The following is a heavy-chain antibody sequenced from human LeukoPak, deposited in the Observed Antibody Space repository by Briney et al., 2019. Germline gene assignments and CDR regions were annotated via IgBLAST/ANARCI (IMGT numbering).Heavy chain of an antibody. J-gene: IGHJ4*02. V-gene: IGHV1-2*02. D-gene: IGHD5-18*01. Sequence: GASVKVSCKASGYTFTGYYMHWVRQAPGRGLEWMGWINPNSGGTKYAQKFQGRVTMTRDTSISTAYMELSRLRSDDTAVYYCAGGVETAVVTFGVCDYWGQGPLVIVSS. CDR3: AGGVETAVVTFGVCDY. CDR2: INPNSGGT. CDR1: GYTFTGYY.